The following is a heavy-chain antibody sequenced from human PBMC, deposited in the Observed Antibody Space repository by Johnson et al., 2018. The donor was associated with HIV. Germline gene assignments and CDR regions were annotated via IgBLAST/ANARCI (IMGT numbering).Heavy chain of an antibody. Sequence: QVQLVESGGGVVQPGRSLRLSCAASGFTFSSYAMHWVRQAPGKGLEWVAVISYDGSNKYYADSVKGRFTISRDSSKDTLYLQMNSLRAEDTALYYCARAYSGSYSPRSAFDIWGQGTMVTVSS. CDR2: ISYDGSNK. J-gene: IGHJ3*02. CDR1: GFTFSSYA. D-gene: IGHD1-26*01. CDR3: ARAYSGSYSPRSAFDI. V-gene: IGHV3-30*14.